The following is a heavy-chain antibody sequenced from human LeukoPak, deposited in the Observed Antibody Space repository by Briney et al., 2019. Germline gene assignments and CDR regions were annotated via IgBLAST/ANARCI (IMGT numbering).Heavy chain of an antibody. D-gene: IGHD3-22*01. J-gene: IGHJ4*02. CDR3: ARDRYDSSGYYGQQFYFDY. Sequence: SETLSLTCAVYGGSFSGYYWSWIRQPPGKGLEWIGEIIHSGSTNYNPSLKSRVTISVDTSKNQFSLKLSSVTAADTAVYYCARDRYDSSGYYGQQFYFDYWGQGTRVTVSS. CDR2: IIHSGST. V-gene: IGHV4-34*12. CDR1: GGSFSGYY.